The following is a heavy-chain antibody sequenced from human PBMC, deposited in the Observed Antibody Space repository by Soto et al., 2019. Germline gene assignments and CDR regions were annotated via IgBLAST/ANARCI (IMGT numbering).Heavy chain of an antibody. J-gene: IGHJ5*02. Sequence: SETLSLTCTVSGASISSGGYYWSWIRQHPGKGLEWIGYIYYSGSTYYNPSLKGRVTISVDTSKNQFSLKLSSVTAADTAVYYCARDRGAAAGITWGQGTLVTVSS. D-gene: IGHD6-13*01. CDR2: IYYSGST. V-gene: IGHV4-31*03. CDR1: GASISSGGYY. CDR3: ARDRGAAAGIT.